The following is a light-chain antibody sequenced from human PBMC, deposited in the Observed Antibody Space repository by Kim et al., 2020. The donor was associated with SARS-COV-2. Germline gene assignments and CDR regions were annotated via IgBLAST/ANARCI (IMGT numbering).Light chain of an antibody. CDR1: ALPKQY. CDR3: QSADSSDTYVV. CDR2: KDS. J-gene: IGLJ2*01. Sequence: SPGQTARITCSGDALPKQYAYWYQQKPGRAPLLVIYKDSERPSVIPERFSGSSSGTTVTLTISGVQAEDEADYYCQSADSSDTYVVFGGGTQLTVL. V-gene: IGLV3-25*03.